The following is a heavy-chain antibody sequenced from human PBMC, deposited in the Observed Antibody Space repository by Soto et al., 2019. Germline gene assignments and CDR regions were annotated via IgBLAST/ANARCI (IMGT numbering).Heavy chain of an antibody. CDR1: GGSFSGYY. D-gene: IGHD2-15*01. V-gene: IGHV4-34*01. CDR3: ARGHHHEYLGYCSGGSCFSFDY. J-gene: IGHJ4*02. CDR2: INHSGST. Sequence: SETLSLTCAVYGGSFSGYYWSWIRQPPGKGLEWIGEINHSGSTNYNPSLKSRLTISVDTSKNQFSLKLSSVTAADTAVYYCARGHHHEYLGYCSGGSCFSFDYWGQGTLVTVSS.